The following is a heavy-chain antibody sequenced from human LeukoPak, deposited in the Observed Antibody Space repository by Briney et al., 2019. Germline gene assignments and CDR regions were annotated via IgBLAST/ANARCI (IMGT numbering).Heavy chain of an antibody. CDR2: ISGSGGTT. D-gene: IGHD3-16*01. Sequence: PGGSLRLSCAASGFTFSGYAMSWVRQAPGKGLEWVSAISGSGGTTHYADSVKGRFTISRDNSKNTLYLQMNSLRAEDTAVYYCAKETPSWGTFDYWGRGTLVTVSS. J-gene: IGHJ4*02. CDR1: GFTFSGYA. CDR3: AKETPSWGTFDY. V-gene: IGHV3-23*01.